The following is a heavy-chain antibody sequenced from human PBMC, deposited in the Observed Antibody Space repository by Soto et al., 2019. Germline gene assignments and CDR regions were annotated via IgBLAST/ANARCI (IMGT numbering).Heavy chain of an antibody. CDR1: GFAFSSYW. D-gene: IGHD2-2*01. V-gene: IGHV3-7*05. CDR2: VKEDGSEK. Sequence: EVQLVESGGGLVQPGGSLTLSCTASGFAFSSYWMSWVRRAPGRGLEWVGNVKEDGSEKYYVDSVKGRFTISRDNARNSLYLQMSSLMAEDAAVYYCARDRFSRTSDYWGQGTLVTVSS. J-gene: IGHJ4*02. CDR3: ARDRFSRTSDY.